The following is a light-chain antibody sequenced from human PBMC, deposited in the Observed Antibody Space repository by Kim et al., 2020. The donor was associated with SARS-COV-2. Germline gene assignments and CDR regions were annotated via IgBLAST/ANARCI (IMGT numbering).Light chain of an antibody. Sequence: SVAPEETARITCGGNNIGSKGVQWYQGKSGQAPVLVIYSGSDRPSGIPERFSGSNSGNTATLTISRVEAGDEADYYCQVWDTRTGVFGGGTQLTVL. CDR1: NIGSKG. V-gene: IGLV3-21*04. CDR2: SGS. J-gene: IGLJ3*02. CDR3: QVWDTRTGV.